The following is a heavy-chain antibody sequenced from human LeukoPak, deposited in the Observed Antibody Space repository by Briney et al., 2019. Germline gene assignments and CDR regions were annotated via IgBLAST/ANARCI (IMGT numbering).Heavy chain of an antibody. CDR1: GFTVSSNY. CDR2: IYSGGST. D-gene: IGHD3-10*01. V-gene: IGHV3-53*01. CDR3: ARGVTYASGTGFFDL. Sequence: GGSLRLSCAASGFTVSSNYMTWVRQAPVKGLEWVSVIYSGGSTYYADSVKGRFTISRDNSKNTLYLQMNSLRAEDSAVYYCARGVTYASGTGFFDLRGRGTLVTVSS. J-gene: IGHJ2*01.